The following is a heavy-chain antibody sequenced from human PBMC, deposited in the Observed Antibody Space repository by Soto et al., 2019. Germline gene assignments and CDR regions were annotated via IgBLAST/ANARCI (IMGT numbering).Heavy chain of an antibody. J-gene: IGHJ6*02. CDR3: AKWSSPDGSGSYYYYYYYGMDV. V-gene: IGHV3-23*01. D-gene: IGHD3-10*01. CDR2: ISGGGGST. CDR1: GVTFSSYA. Sequence: GGSLRLSCAASGVTFSSYAMSWVRQAPGKGLEWVSAISGGGGSTYYADSVKGRFTISRDNSKNTLYLQMNSLRAEDTAVYYCAKWSSPDGSGSYYYYYYYGMDVWGQGTTVTVSS.